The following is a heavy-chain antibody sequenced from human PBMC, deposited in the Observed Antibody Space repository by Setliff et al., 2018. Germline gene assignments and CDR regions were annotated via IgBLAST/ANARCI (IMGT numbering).Heavy chain of an antibody. V-gene: IGHV4-39*07. Sequence: SETLSLTCSVSGGSIRNTSYHWGWIRQPPGKGLEWIANIYYSGNTYYNPSLESRLSMSADMSKNQLSLRLRSVIAADTAVYYCARIPSVRNIASRAFDIWGQGTMVTVSS. D-gene: IGHD2-15*01. J-gene: IGHJ3*02. CDR1: GGSIRNTSYH. CDR2: IYYSGNT. CDR3: ARIPSVRNIASRAFDI.